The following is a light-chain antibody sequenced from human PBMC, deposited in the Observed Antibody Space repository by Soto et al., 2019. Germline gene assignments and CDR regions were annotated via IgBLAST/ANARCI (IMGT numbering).Light chain of an antibody. CDR3: QKYNNWPRT. CDR1: LSLSSN. V-gene: IGKV3-15*01. J-gene: IGKJ1*01. Sequence: VMTQSPDTMSVSTGKRTSLSCRTNLSLSSNLPWYQQKHGQAPRLRIYGACTRATGIPARFSDSGSHTEFTLTLTSLQFEAFAVYYCQKYNNWPRTFGKGTTVDI. CDR2: GAC.